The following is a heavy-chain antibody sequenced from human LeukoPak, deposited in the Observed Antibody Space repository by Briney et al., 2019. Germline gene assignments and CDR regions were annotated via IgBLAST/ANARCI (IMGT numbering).Heavy chain of an antibody. CDR1: GFTFSNAW. V-gene: IGHV3-15*01. CDR3: TTHDYYDSSGYYFDVDY. J-gene: IGHJ4*02. CDR2: IKSKTDGGTT. D-gene: IGHD3-22*01. Sequence: PGGSLRLSCAASGFTFSNAWMSWVRQAPGKGLEWVGRIKSKTDGGTTDYAAPVKGGFTISRDDSKNTLYLQMNSLKTEDTAVYYCTTHDYYDSSGYYFDVDYWGQGTLVTVSS.